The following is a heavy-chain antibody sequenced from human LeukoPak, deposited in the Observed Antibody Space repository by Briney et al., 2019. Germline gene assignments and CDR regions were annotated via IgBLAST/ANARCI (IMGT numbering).Heavy chain of an antibody. CDR2: IYYSGST. J-gene: IGHJ3*02. CDR1: GGSISSYY. CDR3: ARHESGLRPKAFDI. D-gene: IGHD4-17*01. V-gene: IGHV4-59*01. Sequence: SETLSLTCTVSGGSISSYYWSWIRQPPGKGLKWIGYIYYSGSTNYNPSLKSRVTISVDTSKNQFSLKLSSVTAADTAVYYCARHESGLRPKAFDIWGQGTMVTVSS.